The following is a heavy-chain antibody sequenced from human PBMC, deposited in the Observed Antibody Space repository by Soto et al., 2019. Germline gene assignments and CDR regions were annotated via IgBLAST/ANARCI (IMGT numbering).Heavy chain of an antibody. Sequence: VESKKISWKGAEYKFVSYWIGWVRQKPGKGLEWMGVIYPGDSDTTYNPSFQGQVTISADKSINTVYLQWSSLKASDTATYYCARLGFDYDFLSGYYNVHHYYGIDVWGQGTTVTVSS. CDR3: ARLGFDYDFLSGYYNVHHYYGIDV. CDR2: IYPGDSDT. CDR1: EYKFVSYW. D-gene: IGHD3-3*01. J-gene: IGHJ6*02. V-gene: IGHV5-51*01.